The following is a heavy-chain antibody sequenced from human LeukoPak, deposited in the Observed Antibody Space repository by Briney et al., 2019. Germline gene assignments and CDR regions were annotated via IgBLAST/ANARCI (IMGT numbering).Heavy chain of an antibody. V-gene: IGHV3-9*01. D-gene: IGHD1-1*01. CDR2: ISWNSGSI. Sequence: PGGSLRLSCAASGFTFDDYAMHWVRQAPGKGLEWVSGISWNSGSIGYADSVKGRFTISRDNAKNSLYLQMNSLRVEDTALYYCAKDRGGTGTTPGDYWGQGTLVTVSS. J-gene: IGHJ4*02. CDR1: GFTFDDYA. CDR3: AKDRGGTGTTPGDY.